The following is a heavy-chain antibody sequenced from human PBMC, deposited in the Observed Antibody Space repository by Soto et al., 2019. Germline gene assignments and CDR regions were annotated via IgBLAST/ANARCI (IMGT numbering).Heavy chain of an antibody. J-gene: IGHJ4*02. D-gene: IGHD3-22*01. CDR1: GYSFTIYW. CDR3: ARHPFDYYDSSGYSDY. Sequence: GESLKISCNGSGYSFTIYWISWVRQMPGKGLEWMGRIDPSDSYTNYSPSFQGHVTISADKSISTAYLQWSSLKASDTAMYYCARHPFDYYDSSGYSDYWGQGTLVTVSS. V-gene: IGHV5-10-1*01. CDR2: IDPSDSYT.